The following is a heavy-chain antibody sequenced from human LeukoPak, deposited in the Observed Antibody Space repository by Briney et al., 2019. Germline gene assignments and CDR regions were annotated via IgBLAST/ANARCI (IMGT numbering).Heavy chain of an antibody. CDR1: GFTFSSYR. V-gene: IGHV3-7*01. J-gene: IGHJ6*03. CDR2: IKQDGSEK. CDR3: ARDHGSGWILFYYMDV. D-gene: IGHD6-19*01. Sequence: PGGSLRLSCAASGFTFSSYRMSWVRQAPGKGLEWVANIKQDGSEKYYVDSVKGRFTISRDNAKNSLYLQMNSLRAEDTAVYYCARDHGSGWILFYYMDVWGKGTTVTVSS.